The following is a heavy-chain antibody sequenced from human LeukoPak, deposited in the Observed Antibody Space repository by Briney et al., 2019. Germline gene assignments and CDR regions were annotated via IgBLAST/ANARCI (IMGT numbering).Heavy chain of an antibody. Sequence: SETLSLTCAVYGGSFSGYYWSWIRQPPGKGLEWIGYIYYSGSTNYNPSLKSRVTISVDTSKNQFSLKLSSVTAADTAVYYCARVSKAAVRLTFSYYHYMDVWGKGTTVTVSS. CDR3: ARVSKAAVRLTFSYYHYMDV. J-gene: IGHJ6*03. V-gene: IGHV4-59*01. D-gene: IGHD6-13*01. CDR2: IYYSGST. CDR1: GGSFSGYY.